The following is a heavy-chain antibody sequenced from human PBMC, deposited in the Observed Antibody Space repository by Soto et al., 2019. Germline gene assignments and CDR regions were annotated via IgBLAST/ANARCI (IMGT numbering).Heavy chain of an antibody. CDR1: GFSLTTAGVG. V-gene: IGHV2-5*02. Sequence: QITLKESGPTLVKPTQTLTLTCTFSGFSLTTAGVGVGWIRQPPGKTLEWLALIYWDDDKRYSPSLRSRLTITRDNSKTQVVLTMTNMDPVDTATYYCSRTYVVFGTYYNVYWGQGTLVTVSS. D-gene: IGHD3-10*01. CDR3: SRTYVVFGTYYNVY. J-gene: IGHJ4*02. CDR2: IYWDDDK.